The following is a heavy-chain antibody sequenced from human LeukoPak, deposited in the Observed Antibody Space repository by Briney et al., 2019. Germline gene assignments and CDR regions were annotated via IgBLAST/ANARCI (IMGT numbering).Heavy chain of an antibody. Sequence: ASVKVSCKASGGTFSSYAISWVRQAPGQGLEWMGGIIPIFGTANYAQKFQGRVTITADESTSTAYMELSSLRSEDTAVYYCARGDADGTVTYDYWGQGTLVTVSS. CDR2: IIPIFGTA. CDR3: ARGDADGTVTYDY. J-gene: IGHJ4*02. CDR1: GGTFSSYA. V-gene: IGHV1-69*13. D-gene: IGHD4-11*01.